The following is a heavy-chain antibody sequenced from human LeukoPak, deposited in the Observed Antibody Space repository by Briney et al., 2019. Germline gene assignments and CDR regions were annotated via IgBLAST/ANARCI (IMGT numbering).Heavy chain of an antibody. CDR3: ARDAPYDNYYFDY. CDR1: GGSISSYY. CDR2: IYYSGST. D-gene: IGHD1-1*01. Sequence: PSETLSLTCTVSGGSISSYYWSWIRQPPGKGLEWIGYIYYSGSTNYNPSLKSRVTISVDTSKNQFSLKLSSVTAADTAVYYCARDAPYDNYYFDYWGQGTLVTVSS. J-gene: IGHJ4*02. V-gene: IGHV4-59*01.